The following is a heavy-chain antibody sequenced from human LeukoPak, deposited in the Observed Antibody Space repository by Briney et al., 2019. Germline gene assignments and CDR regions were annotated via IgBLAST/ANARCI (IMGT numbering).Heavy chain of an antibody. CDR3: AREFEGAPGAFDF. V-gene: IGHV3-48*03. Sequence: PGGSLRLSCSASGFTFSSYEMNWVRRAPGKGVEWVSKISSSGSTINYADSVKGRFTISRDNAKNSLYLQMNSLRAEDTAVYYCAREFEGAPGAFDFWGHGTMVTVSS. CDR1: GFTFSSYE. D-gene: IGHD1-26*01. J-gene: IGHJ3*01. CDR2: ISSSGSTI.